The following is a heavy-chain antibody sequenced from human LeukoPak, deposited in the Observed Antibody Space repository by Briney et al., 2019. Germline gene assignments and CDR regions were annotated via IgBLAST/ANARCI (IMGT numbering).Heavy chain of an antibody. CDR2: IRYDGSNK. CDR3: AREIGGYDSSEKDRFWFDP. J-gene: IGHJ5*02. Sequence: GGSLRLSCAASGFTFSSYGMHWVRQAPGKGLEWVAFIRYDGSNKYYADSVKGRFTISRDNSKNTLYLQMNSLRAEDTAVYYCAREIGGYDSSEKDRFWFDPWGQGTLVTVSS. V-gene: IGHV3-30*02. CDR1: GFTFSSYG. D-gene: IGHD3-22*01.